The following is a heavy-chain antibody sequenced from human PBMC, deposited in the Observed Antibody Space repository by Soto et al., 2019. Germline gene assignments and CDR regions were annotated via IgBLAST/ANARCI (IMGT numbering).Heavy chain of an antibody. J-gene: IGHJ4*02. CDR2: MYPGDSET. CDR3: ARKYYYGAGTLDY. D-gene: IGHD3-10*01. V-gene: IGHV5-51*01. CDR1: GYTFTNYW. Sequence: EVQLVQSAAEVKKPGESLKISCKGSGYTFTNYWIGWVRQMPGKGLEWMGLMYPGDSETRYSPSFQGQVTMSADKSISTAYLQWSSLKASDSAMYYCARKYYYGAGTLDYWGQGTLVTVSS.